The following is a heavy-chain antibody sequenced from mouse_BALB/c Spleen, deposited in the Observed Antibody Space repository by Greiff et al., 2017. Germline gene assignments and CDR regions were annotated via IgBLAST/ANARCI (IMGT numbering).Heavy chain of an antibody. CDR2: ISSGGGST. CDR3: ARHYYGSSPFDY. CDR1: GFTFSSYD. Sequence: DVKLVESGGGLVQPGGSLKLSCAASGFTFSSYDMSWVRQTPEKRLEWVAYISSGGGSTYYPDTVKGRFTISRDNAKNTLYLQMSSLKSEDTAMYYCARHYYGSSPFDYWGQGTTLTVSS. D-gene: IGHD1-1*01. V-gene: IGHV5-12-1*01. J-gene: IGHJ2*01.